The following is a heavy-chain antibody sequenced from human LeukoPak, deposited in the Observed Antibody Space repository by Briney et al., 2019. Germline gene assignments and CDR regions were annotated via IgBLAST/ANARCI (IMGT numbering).Heavy chain of an antibody. CDR1: SGSFSGYY. D-gene: IGHD6-25*01. Sequence: PSETLSLTCAVYSGSFSGYYWSWIRQPPGTGLEWIAEINNSGTTNYNPSLKGRVTISIDTSKNQFSLKLSSVTAADTAVYYCASSRGYTSGLWYYYMDVWGKGTTVTVSS. CDR3: ASSRGYTSGLWYYYMDV. V-gene: IGHV4-34*01. CDR2: INNSGTT. J-gene: IGHJ6*03.